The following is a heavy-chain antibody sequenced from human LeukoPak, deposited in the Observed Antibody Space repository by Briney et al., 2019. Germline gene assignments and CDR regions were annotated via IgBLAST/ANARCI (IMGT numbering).Heavy chain of an antibody. Sequence: PGRSLRLSCAASGFTFNNYGMHWVRQAPGKGLEWVAVISSDGSTDYYKDPVRGRLTVSRDNSKNTVYLQMNSLRVEDTAVYYCTREGLGTTFSAWFDPWGQGTLVFVSS. D-gene: IGHD1-7*01. CDR2: ISSDGSTD. V-gene: IGHV3-30*03. CDR3: TREGLGTTFSAWFDP. CDR1: GFTFNNYG. J-gene: IGHJ5*02.